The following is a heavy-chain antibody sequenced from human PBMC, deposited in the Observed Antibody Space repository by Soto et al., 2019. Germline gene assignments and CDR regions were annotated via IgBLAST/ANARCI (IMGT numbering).Heavy chain of an antibody. CDR2: INYSGST. D-gene: IGHD2-15*01. V-gene: IGHV4-59*01. CDR3: ARDRFCSDGTCQPFLLDY. Sequence: PPETLSLTCTVSGGSISRYYWSWIRQPPGKGLEWIAYINYSGSTNYNPSLKNRVTISVDIPNNQFSLKLSSVTAADTAVYYCARDRFCSDGTCQPFLLDYWGQGILVTVSS. CDR1: GGSISRYY. J-gene: IGHJ4*02.